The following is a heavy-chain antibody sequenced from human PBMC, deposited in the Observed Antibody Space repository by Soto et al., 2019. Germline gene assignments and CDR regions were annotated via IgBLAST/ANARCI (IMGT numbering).Heavy chain of an antibody. J-gene: IGHJ5*02. CDR2: ISYDGSNK. Sequence: GGSLRLSCAASGFTFSSYAMHWVRQAPGKGLEWVAVISYDGSNKYYADSVKGRFTISRDNSKNTLYLQMNSLRAEDTAVYYCARDSIYGGVVRWFDPWGQGTLVTVSS. CDR3: ARDSIYGGVVRWFDP. D-gene: IGHD3-10*02. V-gene: IGHV3-30-3*01. CDR1: GFTFSSYA.